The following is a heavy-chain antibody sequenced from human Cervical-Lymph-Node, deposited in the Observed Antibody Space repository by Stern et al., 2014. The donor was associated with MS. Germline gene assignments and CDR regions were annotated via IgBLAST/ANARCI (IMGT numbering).Heavy chain of an antibody. CDR2: FDSDDGEK. V-gene: IGHV1-24*01. CDR1: GYTLTELS. D-gene: IGHD4/OR15-4a*01. J-gene: IGHJ4*02. Sequence: VQLVQSGAEVKKPGASVKVSCKVSGYTLTELSMHWVRQARGKGPEWVGGFDSDDGEKFYAQKVQGRVTMTGDTSTDTAYMELSSLRSEDTAVYYCATGPAKIDYYFDYWGQGTLVTVSS. CDR3: ATGPAKIDYYFDY.